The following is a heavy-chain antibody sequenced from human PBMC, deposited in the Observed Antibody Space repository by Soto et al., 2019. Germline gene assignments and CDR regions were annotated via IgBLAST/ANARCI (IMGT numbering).Heavy chain of an antibody. V-gene: IGHV4-31*03. CDR3: ARGATIFGVVTVFDY. J-gene: IGHJ4*02. Sequence: TLSLTCTVSGGSISSGGYYWSWIRQHPGKGLEWIGYIYYSGSTYYNPSLKSRVTISVDTSKNQFSLKLSSVTAADTAVYYCARGATIFGVVTVFDYWGQGTLVTVSS. D-gene: IGHD3-3*01. CDR1: GGSISSGGYY. CDR2: IYYSGST.